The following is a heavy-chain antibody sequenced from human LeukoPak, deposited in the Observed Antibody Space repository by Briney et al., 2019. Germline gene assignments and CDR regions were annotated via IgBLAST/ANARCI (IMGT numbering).Heavy chain of an antibody. J-gene: IGHJ4*02. CDR2: VSGSGDTT. CDR1: GFTFSSFA. D-gene: IGHD1-26*01. CDR3: AREVGPTDN. V-gene: IGHV3-23*01. Sequence: PGGSLRLSCAASGFTFSSFAMSWARQAPGEGLGWVSVVSGSGDTTYHADSVKGRFTNSRHNSKNTLYLQMDSLRADDTAVYYCAREVGPTDNWGQGTLVTVSS.